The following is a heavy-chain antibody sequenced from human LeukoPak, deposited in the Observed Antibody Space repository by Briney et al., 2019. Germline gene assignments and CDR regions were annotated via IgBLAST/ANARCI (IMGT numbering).Heavy chain of an antibody. CDR2: IYYSGST. J-gene: IGHJ3*02. D-gene: IGHD3-22*01. CDR3: SRDRDYYDSSGYSLDAFDI. CDR1: GGSISSHY. V-gene: IGHV4-59*11. Sequence: SETLSLTCTVSGGSISSHYWSWIRQPPGKGLEWIGYIYYSGSTNYNPSLKSRVTISVDTSKNQFSLKLSSVTAADTAVYYCSRDRDYYDSSGYSLDAFDIWGQGTMVTVSS.